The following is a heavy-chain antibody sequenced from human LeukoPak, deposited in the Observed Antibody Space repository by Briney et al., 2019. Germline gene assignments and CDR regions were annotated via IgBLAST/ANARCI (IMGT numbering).Heavy chain of an antibody. CDR3: VRDTGWKYGGFHFDS. CDR1: GYTFTGYY. CDR2: INPNSGGT. V-gene: IGHV1-2*02. D-gene: IGHD2-8*02. J-gene: IGHJ4*02. Sequence: GASVKVSCKASGYTFTGYYMHWVRQAPGQGLEWMGWINPNSGGTNYAQKFQGRVTLTRDTSTSTAYMELSRLRSDDTAVYFCVRDTGWKYGGFHFDSWGLGTLVTVSS.